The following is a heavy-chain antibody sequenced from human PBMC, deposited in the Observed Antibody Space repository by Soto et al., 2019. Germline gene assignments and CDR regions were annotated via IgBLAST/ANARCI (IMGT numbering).Heavy chain of an antibody. J-gene: IGHJ2*01. CDR3: ARARPGRAYSSLSWYFDL. CDR2: IIPIFGTA. V-gene: IGHV1-69*13. Sequence: GASVKVSCKASGGTFSSYAISWVRQAPGQGLEWMGGIIPIFGTANYAQKFQGRVTITADESTSTAYMELSSLRSEDTAVYYCARARPGRAYSSLSWYFDLWGRGTLVTLAS. CDR1: GGTFSSYA. D-gene: IGHD6-6*01.